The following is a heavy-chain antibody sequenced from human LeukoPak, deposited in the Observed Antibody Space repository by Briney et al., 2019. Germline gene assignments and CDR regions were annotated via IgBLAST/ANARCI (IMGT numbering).Heavy chain of an antibody. CDR2: IIPVLNIT. Sequence: SVKVSCKTCGGTFSSSAITWVRQAPGQGLEWMGRIIPVLNITSYAQKCQGRVTITADTSTSTVYMELSSLRSEETAVYYCARDQGLTAPPPYGLDVWGQGTTVIVSS. J-gene: IGHJ6*02. CDR1: GGTFSSSA. D-gene: IGHD4/OR15-4a*01. V-gene: IGHV1-69*04. CDR3: ARDQGLTAPPPYGLDV.